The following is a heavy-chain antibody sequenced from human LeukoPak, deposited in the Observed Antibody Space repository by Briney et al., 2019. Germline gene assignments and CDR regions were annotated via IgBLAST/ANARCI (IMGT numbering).Heavy chain of an antibody. V-gene: IGHV1-69*13. CDR3: ARARDSPRRFLENWFDP. Sequence: SVKVSCKASGGTFSSYAISWVRQAPGQGLEWMGGIIPIFGTANYAQKFQGRVTITADESTSTAYMELSSLRSEDTAVYYCARARDSPRRFLENWFDPWGQGTLVTVSS. J-gene: IGHJ5*02. D-gene: IGHD3-3*01. CDR2: IIPIFGTA. CDR1: GGTFSSYA.